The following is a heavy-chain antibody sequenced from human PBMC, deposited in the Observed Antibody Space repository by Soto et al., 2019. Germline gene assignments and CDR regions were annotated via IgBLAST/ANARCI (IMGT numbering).Heavy chain of an antibody. Sequence: GASVKVSYKASGGTFSSYAISWVRQAPGQGLEWMGGIIPIFGTANYAQKFQGRVTITADESTSTAYMELSSLRPEDTAVYYCARVSGLRPDYYYYYGMDVWGQGTTVTVSS. J-gene: IGHJ6*02. CDR1: GGTFSSYA. V-gene: IGHV1-69*13. CDR2: IIPIFGTA. CDR3: ARVSGLRPDYYYYYGMDV.